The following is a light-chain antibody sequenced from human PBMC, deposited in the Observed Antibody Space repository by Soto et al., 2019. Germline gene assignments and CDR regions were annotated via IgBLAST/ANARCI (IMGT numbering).Light chain of an antibody. CDR2: QVS. CDR1: SSDVGTYNY. CDR3: SSYTISSTYV. V-gene: IGLV2-14*01. J-gene: IGLJ1*01. Sequence: QSALTQPASVSRSPGQSITLSCTGTSSDVGTYNYVSWYQQHPGKAPKLMISQVSNRPSGVSNRFSGSKSGNTASLTISGHQAEDEADYYCSSYTISSTYVFGTGTKVTVL.